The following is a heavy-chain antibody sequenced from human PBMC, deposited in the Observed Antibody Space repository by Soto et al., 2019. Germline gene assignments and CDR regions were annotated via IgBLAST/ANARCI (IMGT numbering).Heavy chain of an antibody. CDR3: AKKWGSSGYYVGYFDY. V-gene: IGHV3-23*01. Sequence: GGSLRLSCAASGFTFSSYAMSWVRQAPGKGLEWVSAISGSGGSTYYADSVKGRFTISRDNSKNTLYLQMNSLRAEDTAVYYCAKKWGSSGYYVGYFDYWGQGTLVTVSS. CDR1: GFTFSSYA. D-gene: IGHD3-22*01. CDR2: ISGSGGST. J-gene: IGHJ4*02.